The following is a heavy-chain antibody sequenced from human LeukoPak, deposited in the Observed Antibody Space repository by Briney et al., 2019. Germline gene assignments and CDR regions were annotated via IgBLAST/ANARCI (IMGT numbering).Heavy chain of an antibody. CDR2: ISGSGDST. J-gene: IGHJ4*02. CDR1: GFTFSSYA. D-gene: IGHD3-10*01. Sequence: GGSLRLSCAASGFTFSSYATSWVRQAPGKGLEWVSVISGSGDSTYYADSAKGRFTISRDNSKNRLYLQMNSLRAKDAAVYYCAKGRVFDYWGQGTLVTVSS. CDR3: AKGRVFDY. V-gene: IGHV3-23*01.